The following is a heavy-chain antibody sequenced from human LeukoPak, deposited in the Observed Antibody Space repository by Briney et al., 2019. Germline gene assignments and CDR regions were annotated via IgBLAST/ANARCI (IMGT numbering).Heavy chain of an antibody. D-gene: IGHD6-19*01. CDR3: AKGSGAWVAVAEWFDP. Sequence: RTGGSLRLSCAASGFTFDDYGMSWVRQAPGKGLEWGSGINWNGGSTGYADSVKGRFTISRDNAKNSLYLQMNSLRAEDTAVYYCAKGSGAWVAVAEWFDPWGQGTLVTVSS. V-gene: IGHV3-20*04. CDR2: INWNGGST. CDR1: GFTFDDYG. J-gene: IGHJ5*02.